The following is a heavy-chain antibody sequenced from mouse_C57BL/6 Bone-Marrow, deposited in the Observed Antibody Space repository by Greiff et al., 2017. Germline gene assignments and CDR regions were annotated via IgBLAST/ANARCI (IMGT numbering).Heavy chain of an antibody. J-gene: IGHJ4*01. D-gene: IGHD2-12*01. CDR1: GFNIKDDY. CDR3: TTYDVAMDY. V-gene: IGHV14-4*01. CDR2: IDPENGDT. Sequence: VQLQQSGAELVRPGASVKLSCTASGFNIKDDYMHWVKQRPEQGLEWIGWIDPENGDTEDASKFQGKATITADPSSNTAYLQLSSLTSEDTAVYYCTTYDVAMDYWGQGTSVTVSS.